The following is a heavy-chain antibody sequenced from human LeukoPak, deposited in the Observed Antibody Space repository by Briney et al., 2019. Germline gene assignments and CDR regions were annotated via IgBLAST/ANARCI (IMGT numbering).Heavy chain of an antibody. J-gene: IGHJ4*02. CDR2: ISYDGSNK. CDR3: AKDSVDSSGYYSKSLGIFDY. V-gene: IGHV3-30*18. CDR1: GFTFSSYG. D-gene: IGHD3-22*01. Sequence: KAGGSLRLSCAASGFTFSSYGMHWVRQAPGKGLEWVAVISYDGSNKYYADSVKGRFTISRDNSKNTLYLQMNSLRAEDTAVYYCAKDSVDSSGYYSKSLGIFDYWGQGTLVTVSS.